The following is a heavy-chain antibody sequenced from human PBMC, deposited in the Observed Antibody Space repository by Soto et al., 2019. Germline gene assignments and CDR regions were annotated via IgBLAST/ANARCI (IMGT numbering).Heavy chain of an antibody. CDR1: GXTVSSYA. V-gene: IGHV3-23*01. J-gene: IGHJ4*02. CDR3: AKEIRRPRFDY. Sequence: GSLILSCAASGXTVSSYAMSWVRQAPGKGLELVSAISGSGGSTYYADSVKGRLTISRYNSKNTLYLQMNRLRAEDTAVYYCAKEIRRPRFDYWGQGTLATVSS. CDR2: ISGSGGST.